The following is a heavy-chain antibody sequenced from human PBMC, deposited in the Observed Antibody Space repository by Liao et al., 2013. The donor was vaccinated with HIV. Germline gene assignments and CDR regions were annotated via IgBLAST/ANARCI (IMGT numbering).Heavy chain of an antibody. J-gene: IGHJ4*02. D-gene: IGHD6-19*01. CDR2: IYYSGST. Sequence: QVQLQESGPGLVKPSETLSLTCTVSGGSISSSSYYWGWIRQPPGKGLEWIGSIYYSGSTYYNPSLKSRVTISVDTSKNQFSLKLSSVTAADTAVYYCARERAVAGHWSYFDYWGQGTLVTVSS. CDR3: ARERAVAGHWSYFDY. CDR1: GGSISSSSYY. V-gene: IGHV4-39*07.